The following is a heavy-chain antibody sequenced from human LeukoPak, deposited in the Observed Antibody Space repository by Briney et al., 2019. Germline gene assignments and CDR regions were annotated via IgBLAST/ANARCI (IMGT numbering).Heavy chain of an antibody. CDR3: ARDTCSGGSCYPGGWFDP. CDR1: GYTFTSYG. J-gene: IGHJ5*02. V-gene: IGHV1-18*01. D-gene: IGHD2-15*01. CDR2: ISAYNGDT. Sequence: ASVKVSCKASGYTFTSYGISWVRQAPGQGLEWMGWISAYNGDTNYAQNLQGRVTMTTDTSTSTAYMELRSLRSDDTAVYYCARDTCSGGSCYPGGWFDPWGQGTLVTVSS.